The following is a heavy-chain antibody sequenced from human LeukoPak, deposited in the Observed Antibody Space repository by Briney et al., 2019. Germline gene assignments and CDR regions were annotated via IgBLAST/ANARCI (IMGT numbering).Heavy chain of an antibody. CDR3: AKDRLRGSYRIEYFDY. D-gene: IGHD1-26*01. CDR1: GFTFSSYG. CDR2: IRYDGSNK. V-gene: IGHV3-30*02. Sequence: TGGSLRLSCAASGFTFSSYGMHWVRQAPGKGLEWVAFIRYDGSNKYYADSVKGRFTISRDNSKNTLYLQMNSLRAEDTAVYYCAKDRLRGSYRIEYFDYWGQGTLVTVSS. J-gene: IGHJ4*02.